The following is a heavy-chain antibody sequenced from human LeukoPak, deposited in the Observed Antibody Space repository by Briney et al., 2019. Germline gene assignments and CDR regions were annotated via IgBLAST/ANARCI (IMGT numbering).Heavy chain of an antibody. CDR1: GGSISSCY. Sequence: SETLSLTCTVSGGSISSCYWSWIRQPPGKGLEWIGYIYYSGSTNYNPSLKSRVTISVDTSKNQFSLKLSSVTAADTAVYYCARDLSYGFGEAFGHDAFDIWGQGTMVTVSS. J-gene: IGHJ3*02. CDR2: IYYSGST. D-gene: IGHD3-10*01. CDR3: ARDLSYGFGEAFGHDAFDI. V-gene: IGHV4-59*01.